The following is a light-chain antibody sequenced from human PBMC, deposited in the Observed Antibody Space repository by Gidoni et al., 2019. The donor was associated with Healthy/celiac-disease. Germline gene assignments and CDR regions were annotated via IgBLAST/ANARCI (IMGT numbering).Light chain of an antibody. Sequence: DIKMTQYPSSLSASVGDKVTITCRASQSISSYLTWYQQKPGKAPKLLIYAARSLQSGVPSRFSCSGSGTDFTLTISSLQPEDFATYYCQQSYSTPYTFGQGTKLEIK. J-gene: IGKJ2*01. CDR2: AAR. V-gene: IGKV1-39*01. CDR3: QQSYSTPYT. CDR1: QSISSY.